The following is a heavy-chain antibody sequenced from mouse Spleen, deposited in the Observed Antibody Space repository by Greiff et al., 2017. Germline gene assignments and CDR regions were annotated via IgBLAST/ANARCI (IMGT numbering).Heavy chain of an antibody. D-gene: IGHD2-2*01. V-gene: IGHV5-12*02. J-gene: IGHJ4*01. CDR1: GFTFSDYY. Sequence: EVKLVESGGGLVQPGGSLKLSCATSGFTFSDYYMYWVRQTPEKRLEWVAYISNGGGSTYYPDTVKGRFTISRDNAKNTLYLQMSRLKSEDTAMYYFARHNYGNDGYAMDYWGQGTSVPVSS. CDR3: ARHNYGNDGYAMDY. CDR2: ISNGGGST.